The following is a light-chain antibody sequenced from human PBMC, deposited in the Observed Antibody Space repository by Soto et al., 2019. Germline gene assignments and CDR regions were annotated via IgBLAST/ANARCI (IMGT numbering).Light chain of an antibody. V-gene: IGKV3-15*01. J-gene: IGKJ1*01. CDR3: QQYFNWPLPWT. CDR2: GAS. CDR1: QSIRTN. Sequence: EIVLTQSPATLSVSAGGTVTLSCRASQSIRTNVAWYQQISCQGPRLLVYGASTRATGVPARFSGSGSGTEFTLTISSLKSDDSAFYYCQQYFNWPLPWTFGPGSKV.